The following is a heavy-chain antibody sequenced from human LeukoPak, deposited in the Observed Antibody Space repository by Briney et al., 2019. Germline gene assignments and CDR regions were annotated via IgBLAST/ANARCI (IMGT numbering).Heavy chain of an antibody. V-gene: IGHV3-30*02. J-gene: IGHJ6*03. CDR3: AREDIVVVPAAIDDYYYYYYMDV. CDR2: IQYDGSNE. Sequence: GGSLRLSCAASGFTFSSYGMHWVRQAPGKGLEWVAYIQYDGSNEQYADSVKGRFSISRDSSKNILYLQLNSLRAEDTAVYYCAREDIVVVPAAIDDYYYYYYMDVWGKGTTVTVSS. D-gene: IGHD2-2*01. CDR1: GFTFSSYG.